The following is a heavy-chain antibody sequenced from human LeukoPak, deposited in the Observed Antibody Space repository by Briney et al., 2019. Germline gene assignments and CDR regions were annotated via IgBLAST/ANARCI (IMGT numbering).Heavy chain of an antibody. CDR2: ISGGGGST. CDR1: GFTFSSYA. Sequence: VGSLRLSCAAPGFTFSSYAMSWGRQAPGKGLGWGSHISGGGGSTYYADSVKGRFTIYRDNYKNTLYLQINSLRAEDTAVYYCAKPQGAAVYQPEFDYWGQGALVTVSS. D-gene: IGHD6-13*01. V-gene: IGHV3-23*01. CDR3: AKPQGAAVYQPEFDY. J-gene: IGHJ4*02.